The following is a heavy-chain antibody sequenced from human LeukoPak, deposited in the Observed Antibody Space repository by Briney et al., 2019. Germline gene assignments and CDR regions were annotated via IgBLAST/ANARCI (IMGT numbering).Heavy chain of an antibody. CDR3: AKDMWRFGELDYDY. CDR2: ISGDGGST. CDR1: GFTFSSYS. Sequence: PGGSLRLSCAASGFTFSSYSMNWVRQAPGKGLEWVSLISGDGGSTYYADSVKGRFTISRDNSKNSLYLQMNSLRTEDTALYYCAKDMWRFGELDYDYWGQGTLVTVSS. D-gene: IGHD3-10*01. J-gene: IGHJ4*02. V-gene: IGHV3-43*02.